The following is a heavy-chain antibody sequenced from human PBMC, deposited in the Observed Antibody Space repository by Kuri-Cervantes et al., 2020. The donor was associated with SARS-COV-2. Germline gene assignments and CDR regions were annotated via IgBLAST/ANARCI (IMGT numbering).Heavy chain of an antibody. CDR2: IWYDGRNT. CDR3: ARNHSMDV. V-gene: IGHV3-33*08. J-gene: IGHJ6*03. Sequence: GSPLKISCASSGFTFSDYDMHWVRQAPGKGLEWVAVIWYDGRNTYYTGSVKGRFTISRDNSKNMLYLEVNSLRAEDTAVYYCARNHSMDVWGTGTAVTVSS. CDR1: GFTFSDYD.